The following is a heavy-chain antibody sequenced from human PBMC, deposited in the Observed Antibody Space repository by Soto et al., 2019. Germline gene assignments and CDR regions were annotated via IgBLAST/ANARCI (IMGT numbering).Heavy chain of an antibody. CDR1: GYSFTSSW. V-gene: IGHV5-51*01. Sequence: GESLKISCKGSGYSFTSSWIGWVRQMPGKGLEWMGIIYPGDSDTRYSPSFQGQVTITADKSSSTAYLQWSSLKASDTAIYYCARRIVLGETFDYWGQGTLVTVSS. D-gene: IGHD3-3*02. CDR3: ARRIVLGETFDY. CDR2: IYPGDSDT. J-gene: IGHJ4*02.